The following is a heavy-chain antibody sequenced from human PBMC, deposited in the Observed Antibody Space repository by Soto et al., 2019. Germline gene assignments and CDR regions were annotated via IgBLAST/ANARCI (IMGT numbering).Heavy chain of an antibody. V-gene: IGHV5-51*01. CDR3: ARLEAGTDYGDYEDSN. Sequence: PGESLKISCKGPGDTFTKYWIAWVRQMPGKGLEWMGIIYPGDSDTRYSPSFQGQVTISVDKSITTAYLQWSSLKASDTAMYYCARLEAGTDYGDYEDSNWGQGTLVTVSS. CDR2: IYPGDSDT. J-gene: IGHJ4*02. CDR1: GDTFTKYW. D-gene: IGHD4-17*01.